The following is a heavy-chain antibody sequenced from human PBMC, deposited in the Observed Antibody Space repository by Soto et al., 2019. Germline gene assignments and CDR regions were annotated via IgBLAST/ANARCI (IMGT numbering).Heavy chain of an antibody. CDR2: IRSKANNYAT. D-gene: IGHD2-21*01. CDR1: GVTFRGSA. V-gene: IGHV3-73*01. J-gene: IGHJ6*03. Sequence: EVQLVESGGGLVQPGGSLKLSCAASGVTFRGSAMHWVRQASGKGLEWVGRIRSKANNYATAYAASVKGRFTISRDDSKNTAYLQTSSIKTEDTAVYYCMSLVVVIATAPYLDVWGKGTAVTVSS. CDR3: MSLVVVIATAPYLDV.